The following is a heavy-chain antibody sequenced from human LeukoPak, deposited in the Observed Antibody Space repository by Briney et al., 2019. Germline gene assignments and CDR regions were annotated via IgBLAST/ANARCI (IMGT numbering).Heavy chain of an antibody. CDR3: AIDQPVAGVSNFDS. CDR1: GYTFTRYA. J-gene: IGHJ4*02. CDR2: INPNTGNP. Sequence: ASVKVSCKASGYTFTRYAMNWLRQAPGQGLEWMGWINPNTGNPTYAQAFTGRFVFSLDTSVSTAYLQISSLNTEDTAVYYCAIDQPVAGVSNFDSWGQGTLVTVSS. V-gene: IGHV7-4-1*02. D-gene: IGHD6-19*01.